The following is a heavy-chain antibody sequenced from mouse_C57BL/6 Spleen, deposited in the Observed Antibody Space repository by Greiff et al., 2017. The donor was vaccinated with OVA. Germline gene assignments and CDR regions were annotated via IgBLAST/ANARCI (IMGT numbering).Heavy chain of an antibody. D-gene: IGHD1-1*01. CDR3: AREGSSSFDY. J-gene: IGHJ2*01. Sequence: QVQLQQPGAELVMPGASVKLSCKASGYTFTSYWMHWVKQRPGQGLEWIGEIDPSDSYTNYNQKFKGKSTLTVDKSSSTAYMQLSSLTSEDSAVYYCAREGSSSFDYWGQGTTLTVSS. V-gene: IGHV1-69*01. CDR1: GYTFTSYW. CDR2: IDPSDSYT.